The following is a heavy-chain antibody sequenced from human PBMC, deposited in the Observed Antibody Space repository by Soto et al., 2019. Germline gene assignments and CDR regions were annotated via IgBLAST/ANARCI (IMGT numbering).Heavy chain of an antibody. Sequence: SETLSLTCAVFSGALSDHYWTWVRQSPGKGLEWIGEIHPSGSTDSSASLKSRVTLSLDTSTSQFSLQVTSVTAADTGVYYCARGKYSGYKFGPRNFCDYGIDVWRTVQRFTVSS. CDR1: SGALSDHY. CDR2: IHPSGST. J-gene: IGHJ6*04. CDR3: ARGKYSGYKFGPRNFCDYGIDV. D-gene: IGHD5-12*01. V-gene: IGHV4-34*01.